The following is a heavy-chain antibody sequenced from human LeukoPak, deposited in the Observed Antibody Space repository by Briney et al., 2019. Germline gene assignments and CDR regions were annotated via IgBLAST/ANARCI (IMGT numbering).Heavy chain of an antibody. J-gene: IGHJ5*02. D-gene: IGHD6-13*01. CDR3: TSVSLAAAADEDGGWFDP. CDR2: IYHSGST. Sequence: PSETLSLTCTVSGGSISSGGYYWSWIRQPPGKGLEWIGYIYHSGSTYYNPSLKSRVTISVDRSKNQFSLKLSSVTAADTAVYYCTSVSLAAAADEDGGWFDPWGQGTLVTVSS. CDR1: GGSISSGGYY. V-gene: IGHV4-30-2*01.